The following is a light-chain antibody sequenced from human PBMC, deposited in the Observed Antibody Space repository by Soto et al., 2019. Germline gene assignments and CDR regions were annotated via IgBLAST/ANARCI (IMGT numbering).Light chain of an antibody. CDR2: EVS. Sequence: SVLTQPASVSGSPGQSITISCTGTSSDVGGYNYVSWYQQHPGKAPKLMLYEVSNRPSGVSNRFSGSKSGNTASLTISGLQAEDEADYYCSSYTTISTYVFGTGTKVTVL. CDR1: SSDVGGYNY. J-gene: IGLJ1*01. CDR3: SSYTTISTYV. V-gene: IGLV2-14*01.